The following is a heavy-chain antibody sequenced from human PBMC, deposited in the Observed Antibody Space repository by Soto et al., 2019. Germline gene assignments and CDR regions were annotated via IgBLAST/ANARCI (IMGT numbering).Heavy chain of an antibody. CDR2: INPSGGST. CDR3: ARDRATLSGWTYYYYYGMDV. CDR1: GYTFTSYY. J-gene: IGHJ6*02. Sequence: QVQLVQSGAEVKKPGASVKVSCKASGYTFTSYYMHWVRQAPGQGLEWMGIINPSGGSTSYAQKFQGRVTMTRDTSTSTVYMELSSLRSEDTAVYYCARDRATLSGWTYYYYYGMDVWGQGTTVTVSS. D-gene: IGHD6-19*01. V-gene: IGHV1-46*01.